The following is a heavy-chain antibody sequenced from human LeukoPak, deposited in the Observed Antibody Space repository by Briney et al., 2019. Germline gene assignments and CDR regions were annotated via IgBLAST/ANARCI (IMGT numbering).Heavy chain of an antibody. J-gene: IGHJ6*03. CDR1: GFTFNNYW. V-gene: IGHV3-7*01. Sequence: PGGSLRLSCAASGFTFNNYWMGWVRQAPGKGLELVANIKEDGSEKNYVDSVKGRFTISRDNAKNSLYLQMSSLRAADTAVYYCARVMAASVWRSYGSYYYYYYMDVWGKGTTVTVSS. CDR2: IKEDGSEK. D-gene: IGHD3-16*01. CDR3: ARVMAASVWRSYGSYYYYYYMDV.